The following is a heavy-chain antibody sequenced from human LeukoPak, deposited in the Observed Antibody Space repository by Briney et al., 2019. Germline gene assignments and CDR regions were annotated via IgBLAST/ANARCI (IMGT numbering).Heavy chain of an antibody. J-gene: IGHJ4*02. CDR1: SGSISSNYY. Sequence: SETLSLTGSVSSGSISSNYYWAWIRQPPGKGLEWIGSIYHSGTTYYNPSLKSRVTISVDTSKNQFSLKLSSVTAADTAVYYCVRHSSGWGNFDYWGQGTLVTVSS. D-gene: IGHD6-19*01. CDR2: IYHSGTT. V-gene: IGHV4-39*01. CDR3: VRHSSGWGNFDY.